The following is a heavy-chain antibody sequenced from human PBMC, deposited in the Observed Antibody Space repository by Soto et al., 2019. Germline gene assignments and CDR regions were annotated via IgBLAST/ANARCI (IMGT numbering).Heavy chain of an antibody. Sequence: GGSLRLSCAASGFTFSSYAMSWVRQAPGKGLEWVSAISGSGGNTHYADSVKGRFTISRDNSMNTLYLQMNSLRADDTAIYYCAKDLHWFAMDVWGQGTTVTVSS. J-gene: IGHJ6*02. V-gene: IGHV3-23*01. CDR2: ISGSGGNT. CDR3: AKDLHWFAMDV. D-gene: IGHD3-10*01. CDR1: GFTFSSYA.